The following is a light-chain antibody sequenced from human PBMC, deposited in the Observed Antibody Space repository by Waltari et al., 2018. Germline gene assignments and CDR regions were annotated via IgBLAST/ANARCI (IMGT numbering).Light chain of an antibody. CDR1: SSAAGGYNY. CDR2: DVS. V-gene: IGLV2-14*01. J-gene: IGLJ3*02. CDR3: SSYTSSSIS. Sequence: QSALTQPASVSGSPGQSITISCTGTSSAAGGYNYVSWYQQHPGKAPKLMIYDVSKRPSGVSNRFSGSKSGNTASLTISGLQAEDEADYYCSSYTSSSISFGGGTKLTVL.